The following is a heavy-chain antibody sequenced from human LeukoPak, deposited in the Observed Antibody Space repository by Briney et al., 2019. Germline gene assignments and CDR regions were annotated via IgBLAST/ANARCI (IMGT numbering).Heavy chain of an antibody. V-gene: IGHV3-9*01. Sequence: PGGSLRLSCAASGFNFDEYAIDWVRHGPGKGLEWVSGISWNSGSISYAVSVKGRFTISRDNAKKSLYLQMNSLRPEDTAFYFCAKERQYFDWLSYGLDVWGQGTTVVVSS. D-gene: IGHD3-9*01. CDR1: GFNFDEYA. J-gene: IGHJ6*02. CDR3: AKERQYFDWLSYGLDV. CDR2: ISWNSGSI.